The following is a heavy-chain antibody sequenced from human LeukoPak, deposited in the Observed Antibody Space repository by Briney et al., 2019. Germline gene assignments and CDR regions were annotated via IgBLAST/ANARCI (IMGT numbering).Heavy chain of an antibody. CDR2: ISGSGGST. V-gene: IGHV3-23*01. Sequence: GGSLRLSCAASGFTFSSYWMTWVRQAPGKGLEWVSAISGSGGSTYYADSVKGRFTISRDNSKNTLYLQMNSLRAEDTAVYYCARDEYSYGSVDAFDIWGQGTMVTVSS. CDR1: GFTFSSYW. D-gene: IGHD5-18*01. J-gene: IGHJ3*02. CDR3: ARDEYSYGSVDAFDI.